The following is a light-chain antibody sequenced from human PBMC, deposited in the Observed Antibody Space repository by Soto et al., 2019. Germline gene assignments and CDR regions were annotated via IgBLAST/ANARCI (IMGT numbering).Light chain of an antibody. V-gene: IGLV7-46*01. CDR3: LLSYSGARPYVV. Sequence: QAVVTQEPSLTVSPGGTVTLTCGSSTGAVTSGHYPYWFQKKPGQAPRTLIYNTSNKHSWTPARFSGSLLGGKAALTLSGAEPEDEAEYYCLLSYSGARPYVVFGGGTKLTVL. CDR2: NTS. CDR1: TGAVTSGHY. J-gene: IGLJ2*01.